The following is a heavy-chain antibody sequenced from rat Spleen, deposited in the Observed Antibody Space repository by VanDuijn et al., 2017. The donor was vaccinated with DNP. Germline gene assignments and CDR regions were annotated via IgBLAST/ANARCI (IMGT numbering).Heavy chain of an antibody. CDR2: INTGSGGT. V-gene: IGHV1-43*01. Sequence: QVQLQQSGAELAKPGSSVKTSCKASGYTFTSHYISWIKQTTGQGLEYIGHINTGSGGTNYHEKFKGKDTLTVDKSSSTAFMQLSSLTPDDSAVYYCARMYTTDYYWYFDFWGPGTMVTVSS. CDR3: ARMYTTDYYWYFDF. J-gene: IGHJ1*01. D-gene: IGHD1-6*01. CDR1: GYTFTSHY.